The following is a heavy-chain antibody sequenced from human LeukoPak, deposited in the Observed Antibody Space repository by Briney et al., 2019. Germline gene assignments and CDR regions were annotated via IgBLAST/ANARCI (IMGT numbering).Heavy chain of an antibody. D-gene: IGHD1-26*01. CDR1: GGTFSSYA. CDR2: INPNSGGT. J-gene: IGHJ4*02. Sequence: ASVEVPCKASGGTFSSYAISWVRQAPGQGLEWMGRINPNSGGTNFAQNFQGRVTMTRDTSISTVYMELSRLRSDDTAVYYCASGGSYSFSGVDYFDYWGQGTLVTVSS. V-gene: IGHV1-2*06. CDR3: ASGGSYSFSGVDYFDY.